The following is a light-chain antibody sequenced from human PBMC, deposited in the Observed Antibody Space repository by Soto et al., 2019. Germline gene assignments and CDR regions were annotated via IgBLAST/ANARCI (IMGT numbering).Light chain of an antibody. CDR3: QQYNNWPPET. J-gene: IGKJ1*01. CDR1: QSVSSSY. CDR2: GAS. V-gene: IGKV3-15*01. Sequence: EIVLTQSPGTLSLSPGERATLSCRASQSVSSSYLAWYQQKPGQAPRLLIYGASTRATGIPARFSGSGSGTEFTLTISSLQSEDFAVYYCQQYNNWPPETFGQGTKVEIK.